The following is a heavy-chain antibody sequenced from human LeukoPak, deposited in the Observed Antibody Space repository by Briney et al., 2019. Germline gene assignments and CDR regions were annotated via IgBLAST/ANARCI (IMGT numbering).Heavy chain of an antibody. D-gene: IGHD2-2*01. CDR1: GFTFNTYT. CDR3: GILQIVPVAMPFDY. CDR2: ISGSSGII. J-gene: IGHJ4*02. Sequence: GGSLRLSCAASGFTFNTYTMNWVRQAPGKGLEWVSYISGSSGIIDYADSVRGRFTISRDNSKNTLYLQMNSLRAEDTAVYYCGILQIVPVAMPFDYWGQGTLVTVSS. V-gene: IGHV3-48*01.